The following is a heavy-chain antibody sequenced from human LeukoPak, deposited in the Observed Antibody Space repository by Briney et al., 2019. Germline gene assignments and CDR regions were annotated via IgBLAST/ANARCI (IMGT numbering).Heavy chain of an antibody. CDR2: IIPILGIA. D-gene: IGHD2-21*01. CDR3: AKDVGGGHYFDY. CDR1: GGTFSSYA. V-gene: IGHV1-69*04. J-gene: IGHJ4*02. Sequence: SVKVSCKASGGTFSSYAISWVRQAPGQRLEWMGRIIPILGIANYAQKFQGRVTITADKSTSTAYMELSSLRAEDTAVYYCAKDVGGGHYFDYWGQGTLVTVSS.